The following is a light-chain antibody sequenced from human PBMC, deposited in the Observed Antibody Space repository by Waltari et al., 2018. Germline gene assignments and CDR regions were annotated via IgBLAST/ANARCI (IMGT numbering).Light chain of an antibody. J-gene: IGKJ1*01. CDR3: QQYSSYVT. Sequence: DIQMTQSPSTLSAFVGDRVTITCRASQSIGNWLAWYQQKPGKAPKLLIYKTSTLESGVPSTFSGSGSGTEFTLTISSLQPEDFATYYCQQYSSYVTFGQWTEVEVK. V-gene: IGKV1-5*03. CDR1: QSIGNW. CDR2: KTS.